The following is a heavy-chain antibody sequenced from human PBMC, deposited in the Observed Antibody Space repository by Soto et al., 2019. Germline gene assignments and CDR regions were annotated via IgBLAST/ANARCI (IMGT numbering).Heavy chain of an antibody. CDR3: ARQPYCSSTSCYPFPSWFDP. V-gene: IGHV4-39*01. D-gene: IGHD2-2*01. J-gene: IGHJ5*02. CDR2: IYYSGST. Sequence: QLQLQESGPGLVKTSETLSLTCTVSGGSISSSSYYWGWIRHPPGKGLEWIGSIYYSGSTYYNPSLKSRVTISVDTSKNQFPLKLSSWTDADTAVYYCARQPYCSSTSCYPFPSWFDPWGQGTLVMGSS. CDR1: GGSISSSSYY.